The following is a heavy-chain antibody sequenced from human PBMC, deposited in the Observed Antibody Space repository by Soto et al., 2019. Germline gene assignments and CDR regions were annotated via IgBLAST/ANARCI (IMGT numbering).Heavy chain of an antibody. CDR2: INAGNGNT. V-gene: IGHV1-3*01. CDR3: ARATLIVGANPPHY. CDR1: GYTFTSYA. J-gene: IGHJ4*02. Sequence: GASVKVSCKASGYTFTSYAMHWVRQAPGQRLEWMGWINAGNGNTKYSQKFQGRVTITRDTSASTAYMELSSLRSEDTAVYYCARATLIVGANPPHYWGQGPLVTVSS. D-gene: IGHD1-26*01.